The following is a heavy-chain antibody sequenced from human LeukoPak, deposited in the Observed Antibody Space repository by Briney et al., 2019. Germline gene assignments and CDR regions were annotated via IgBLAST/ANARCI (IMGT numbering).Heavy chain of an antibody. V-gene: IGHV1-18*01. CDR3: ARGPSQHSWIQLWPRNPGAIYYYYYYMDV. J-gene: IGHJ6*03. D-gene: IGHD5-18*01. CDR2: ISAYNGNT. CDR1: GYTFTSYG. Sequence: ASVKVSCKASGYTFTSYGISWVRQAPGQGLEWMGWISAYNGNTNYAQKLQGRVTMTTDTSTSTAYMELRSLRSDDTAVYYCARGPSQHSWIQLWPRNPGAIYYYYYYMDVWGKGTTVTVSS.